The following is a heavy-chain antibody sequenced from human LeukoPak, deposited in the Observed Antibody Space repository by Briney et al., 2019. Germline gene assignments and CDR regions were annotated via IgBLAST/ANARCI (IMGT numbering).Heavy chain of an antibody. J-gene: IGHJ4*02. CDR1: GGSISSYY. D-gene: IGHD3-3*01. Sequence: SETLFLTCTVSGGSISSYYWSWIRQTPGKGLEWIGYPHYSGSSNYSPSLKSRVTISVDTSKNQLSLKLSSVTAADTAVYYCARHTNFGVAGFDYWGQGTLVTVSS. CDR2: PHYSGSS. V-gene: IGHV4-59*08. CDR3: ARHTNFGVAGFDY.